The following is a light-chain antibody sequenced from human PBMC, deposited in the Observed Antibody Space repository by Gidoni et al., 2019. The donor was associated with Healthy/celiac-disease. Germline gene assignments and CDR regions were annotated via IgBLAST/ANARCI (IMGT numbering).Light chain of an antibody. V-gene: IGKV3-11*01. CDR1: QSVSSY. J-gene: IGKJ2*01. CDR2: DAS. CDR3: QQRSNGPPYT. Sequence: EIVLTQSPATLSLSPGARATLSCRASQSVSSYLAWYQQKPGQAPRLLIYDASNRATGIPARFSGSGSGTDVTLTISSLEPEDFAVYYCQQRSNGPPYTFGQGTKLEIK.